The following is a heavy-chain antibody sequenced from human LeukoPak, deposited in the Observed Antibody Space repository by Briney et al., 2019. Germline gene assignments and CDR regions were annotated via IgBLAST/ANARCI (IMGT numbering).Heavy chain of an antibody. D-gene: IGHD5-18*01. CDR2: IYYSGST. CDR3: ARGSGGYSYGIDY. J-gene: IGHJ4*02. Sequence: PSETLSLTCAVYGGSFSGYYWSWIRQPPGKGLEWIGYIYYSGSTYYNPSLKSRVTISVDTSKNQFFLKLSSVTAADTAVYYCARGSGGYSYGIDYWGQGTLVTVSS. CDR1: GGSFSGYY. V-gene: IGHV4-34*09.